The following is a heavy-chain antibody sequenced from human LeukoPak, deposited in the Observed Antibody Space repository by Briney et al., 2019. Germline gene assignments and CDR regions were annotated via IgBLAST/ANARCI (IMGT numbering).Heavy chain of an antibody. CDR2: ISGSGGST. CDR1: GFTLSSYA. CDR3: AVHYYSYYHMDV. J-gene: IGHJ6*03. Sequence: GGSLRLSCAASGFTLSSYAMSWVRQAPGKGLEWVSAISGSGGSTYYADSVKGRFTISRDNSKNTLYLQMNSLRAEDTAVYYCAVHYYSYYHMDVWGKGTTVTVSS. V-gene: IGHV3-23*01.